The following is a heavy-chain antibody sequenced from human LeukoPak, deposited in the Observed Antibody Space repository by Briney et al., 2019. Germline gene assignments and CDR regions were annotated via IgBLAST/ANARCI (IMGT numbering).Heavy chain of an antibody. Sequence: GESLKISCKGSGYSFTSYWIGWVRQMPGKGLEWMGIIYPGDSDTIDSPSFQGQVTISADKSISTAYLQWSSLKASDTAIYYCARRSSIATRLFDYWGQGTLVTVSS. V-gene: IGHV5-51*01. D-gene: IGHD6-6*01. CDR2: IYPGDSDT. J-gene: IGHJ4*02. CDR3: ARRSSIATRLFDY. CDR1: GYSFTSYW.